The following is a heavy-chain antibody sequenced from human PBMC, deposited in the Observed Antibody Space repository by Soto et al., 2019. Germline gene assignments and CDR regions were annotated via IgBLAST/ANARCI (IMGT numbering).Heavy chain of an antibody. V-gene: IGHV3-33*01. CDR1: GFRFSTYG. D-gene: IGHD1-26*01. J-gene: IGHJ4*02. CDR2: IWYDGTNK. CDR3: ARTDCDSSNCPSDLVGATTMDY. Sequence: GGSLRLSCGASGFRFSTYGMHWVRQAPGKGLEWVAVIWYDGTNKKYADSAKGRFTISRDNSKSTLYLQMNTLRAEDTGVYYCARTDCDSSNCPSDLVGATTMDYWGQGTPVTVSS.